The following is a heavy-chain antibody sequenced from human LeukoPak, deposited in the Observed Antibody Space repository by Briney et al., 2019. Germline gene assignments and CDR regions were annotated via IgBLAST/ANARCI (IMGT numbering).Heavy chain of an antibody. Sequence: ASVKVSCKASGYTFTSYGMTWVRQAPEHGLEWMGWISAYNRKTNYAQKLQGRVTMTTDTSTSTAYMELRSLRSDDTAVYYCARQVDIGMALPDYWGQGTLVTVSS. CDR2: ISAYNRKT. CDR1: GYTFTSYG. D-gene: IGHD5-18*01. CDR3: ARQVDIGMALPDY. V-gene: IGHV1-18*01. J-gene: IGHJ4*02.